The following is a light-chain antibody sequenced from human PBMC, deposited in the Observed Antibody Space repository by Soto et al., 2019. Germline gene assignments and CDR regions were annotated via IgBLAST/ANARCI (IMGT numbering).Light chain of an antibody. J-gene: IGLJ2*01. CDR3: SSYTSSSTVV. V-gene: IGLV2-14*01. Sequence: QSVLTQPASVSGSAGQSITISCTGASSDVGGYNYVSWYQQHPGKAPKLMIYDVSNRPSGVSNRFSGSKSGNTASLTISGLQAEDGADYYCSSYTSSSTVVFGGGTKLTVL. CDR1: SSDVGGYNY. CDR2: DVS.